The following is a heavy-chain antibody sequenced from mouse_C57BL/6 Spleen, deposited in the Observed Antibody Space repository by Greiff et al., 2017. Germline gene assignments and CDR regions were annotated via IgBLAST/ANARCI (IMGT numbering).Heavy chain of an antibody. CDR2: IYPGDGDT. CDR3: AQLTGTIFAY. V-gene: IGHV1-82*01. J-gene: IGHJ3*01. Sequence: QVQLKESGPELVKPGASVKISCKASGYAFSSSWMNWVKQRPGKGLEWIGRIYPGDGDTNYNGKFKGKATLTADKSSSTAYMQLSSLTSEDSAVYFCAQLTGTIFAYWGQGTLVTVSA. CDR1: GYAFSSSW. D-gene: IGHD4-1*01.